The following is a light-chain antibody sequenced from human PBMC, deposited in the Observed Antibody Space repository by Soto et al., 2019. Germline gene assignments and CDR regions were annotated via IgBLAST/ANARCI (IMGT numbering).Light chain of an antibody. Sequence: ETLLTQSPGTLSLSPGERATLSCRASQSVSNYSAWFQQKPGQAPRLLIFDTTNRAPGTPARFSGSGSVTDFPLTISSLEPEDLAVYYCQQRRNLPYTFGQGTKLEIK. CDR1: QSVSNY. V-gene: IGKV3-11*01. J-gene: IGKJ2*01. CDR2: DTT. CDR3: QQRRNLPYT.